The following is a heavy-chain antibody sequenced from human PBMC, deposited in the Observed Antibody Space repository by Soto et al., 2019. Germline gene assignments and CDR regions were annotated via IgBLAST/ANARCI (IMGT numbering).Heavy chain of an antibody. J-gene: IGHJ3*02. D-gene: IGHD5-18*01. CDR1: GFTFSSYA. Sequence: EVQLVESGGGLVQPGGSLRLSCAASGFTFSSYAMHWVRQAPGKGLEYVSAISSNGGSTYYANSVKGRFTISRDNSKNALYLQMGSLRAEDMAVYYCARGGDLYTPMVWVYGAFDIWGQGTMVTVSS. CDR3: ARGGDLYTPMVWVYGAFDI. V-gene: IGHV3-64*01. CDR2: ISSNGGST.